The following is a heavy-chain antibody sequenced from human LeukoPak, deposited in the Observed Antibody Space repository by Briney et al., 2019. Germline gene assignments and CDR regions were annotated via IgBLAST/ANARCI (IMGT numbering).Heavy chain of an antibody. CDR2: INPYSGAT. CDR1: GYTFLDYY. Sequence: GASVKVSCKASGYTFLDYYMHWVRQAPGQGLEWMGWINPYSGATNYAQRFQGRVTMTRDTSIRTAYIEVSSLTFDDTAVYYCARDQRYGEYVFDPWGQGTPVTVSS. V-gene: IGHV1-2*02. J-gene: IGHJ5*02. CDR3: ARDQRYGEYVFDP. D-gene: IGHD4-17*01.